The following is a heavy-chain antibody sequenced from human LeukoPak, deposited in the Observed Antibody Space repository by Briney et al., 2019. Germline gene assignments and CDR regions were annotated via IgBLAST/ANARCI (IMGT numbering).Heavy chain of an antibody. V-gene: IGHV1-3*01. Sequence: GASVKVSCKASGYTFISYAMHWVRQAPGQRLEWMGWINAGNGNTKYSQKFQGRVTITRDTSASTAYMELSSLRSEDTAVYYCARVKRMYNWFDPWGQGTLVTVSS. J-gene: IGHJ5*02. D-gene: IGHD2-15*01. CDR1: GYTFISYA. CDR2: INAGNGNT. CDR3: ARVKRMYNWFDP.